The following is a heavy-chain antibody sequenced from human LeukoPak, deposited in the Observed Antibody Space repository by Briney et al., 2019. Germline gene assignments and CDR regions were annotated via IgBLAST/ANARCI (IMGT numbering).Heavy chain of an antibody. CDR2: IYYSGST. CDR1: GGSISSYY. V-gene: IGHV4-59*12. D-gene: IGHD5-12*01. CDR3: VRERRFSGYEIN. J-gene: IGHJ4*02. Sequence: SETPSLTCTVSGGSISSYYWSWIRQPPGKGLEWIGYIYYSGSTNYNPSLKSRVTISVDTSKNQFSLKLSSVTAADTAVYYCVRERRFSGYEINWGQGTLVTVSS.